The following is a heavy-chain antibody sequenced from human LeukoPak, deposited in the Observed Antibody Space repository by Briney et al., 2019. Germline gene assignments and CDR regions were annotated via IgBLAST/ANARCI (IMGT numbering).Heavy chain of an antibody. CDR3: ARHAWFDP. J-gene: IGHJ5*02. CDR2: IYYSGST. CDR1: GGSISSSSYY. V-gene: IGHV4-39*01. Sequence: SETLSLTCTVSGGSISSSSYYWGWIRQPPGKGLEWIGSIYYSGSTYYNPSLKSRVTISVDTSKNQFSLKLSSVTAAGTAVYYCARHAWFDPWGQGTLVTVSS.